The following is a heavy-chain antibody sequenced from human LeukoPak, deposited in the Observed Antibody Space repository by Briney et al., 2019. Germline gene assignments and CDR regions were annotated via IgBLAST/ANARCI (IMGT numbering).Heavy chain of an antibody. CDR3: AKEGMVRGVKD. J-gene: IGHJ3*01. Sequence: GGSLRLSCAASGFTFSSYAMSRVLQAPGKGLEWVSAISGSGGSTYYADSVKGRFTISRDNSKNTLYLQMNSLRAEDTAVYYCAKEGMVRGVKDWGQGTMVTVSS. CDR1: GFTFSSYA. D-gene: IGHD3-10*01. V-gene: IGHV3-23*01. CDR2: ISGSGGST.